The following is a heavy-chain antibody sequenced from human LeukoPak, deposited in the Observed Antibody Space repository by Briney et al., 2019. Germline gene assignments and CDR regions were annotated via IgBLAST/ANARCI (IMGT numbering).Heavy chain of an antibody. Sequence: SETLSLTCTVSGGSITSYYWSWIRQPPGKGLEWIGYIYYSGSTNYNPSLKSRVTISVDTSENQFSLKLSSVTAADTAVYYCARLVGSGSYGYFDYWGQGTLVTVSS. CDR1: GGSITSYY. CDR3: ARLVGSGSYGYFDY. D-gene: IGHD3-10*01. V-gene: IGHV4-59*01. J-gene: IGHJ4*02. CDR2: IYYSGST.